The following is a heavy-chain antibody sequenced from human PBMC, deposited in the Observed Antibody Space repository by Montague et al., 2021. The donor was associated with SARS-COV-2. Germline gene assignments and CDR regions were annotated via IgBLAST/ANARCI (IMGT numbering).Heavy chain of an antibody. CDR3: ARDQGGYGNFDI. J-gene: IGHJ3*02. V-gene: IGHV3-11*01. Sequence: SLRLSCAASGFIFSDYYMPWIRQAPGKGLEWVSHISGSGSKTYYADSVKGRFTISRDTANNSVYLQMNFLGADDTAVYYCARDQGGYGNFDIWGQGTMVTVSS. CDR1: GFIFSDYY. CDR2: ISGSGSKT. D-gene: IGHD5-12*01.